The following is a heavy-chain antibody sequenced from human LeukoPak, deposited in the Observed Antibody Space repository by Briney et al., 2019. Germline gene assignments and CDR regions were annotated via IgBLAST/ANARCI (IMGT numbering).Heavy chain of an antibody. CDR3: AKAASSSWPSYYYGMDV. CDR2: ITGSGGNT. Sequence: GGSLRLSCAASGFIFSSYSMSWVRQAPGKGLEWVSVITGSGGNTYYADSVKGRLTISKDNSKNTVYLQMSSLRVGDTAVYYCAKAASSSWPSYYYGMDVWGQGTTVTVSS. V-gene: IGHV3-23*01. CDR1: GFIFSSYS. D-gene: IGHD6-13*01. J-gene: IGHJ6*02.